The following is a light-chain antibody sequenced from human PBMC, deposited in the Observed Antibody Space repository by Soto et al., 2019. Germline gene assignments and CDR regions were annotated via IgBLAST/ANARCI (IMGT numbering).Light chain of an antibody. V-gene: IGKV1-12*01. CDR1: QSIGRW. CDR3: QQTNSFTIT. CDR2: AAS. J-gene: IGKJ5*01. Sequence: DIKMTQSPSSLSASVGDRGTITSRASQSIGRWLAWYQQKPGKGPNIXIYAASSLPSGVPSRFSGSGSGTDFTRTISSLQPEDFETYDCQQTNSFTITFGQGTRLETK.